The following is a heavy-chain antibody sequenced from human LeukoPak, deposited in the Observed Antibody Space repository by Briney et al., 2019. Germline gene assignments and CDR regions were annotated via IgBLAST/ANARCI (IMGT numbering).Heavy chain of an antibody. CDR2: IGSGGGT. Sequence: PRGSLRLSCAASGFTFTKFAISWGRQAPGEGLEWVSTIGSGGGTYSADSVKGLFTISRDHSKNTLDLEMNSLSAEDTAVYYGAKLGLMLGGDYWGQGALVTVSS. CDR3: AKLGLMLGGDY. J-gene: IGHJ4*02. V-gene: IGHV3-23*01. D-gene: IGHD3-16*01. CDR1: GFTFTKFA.